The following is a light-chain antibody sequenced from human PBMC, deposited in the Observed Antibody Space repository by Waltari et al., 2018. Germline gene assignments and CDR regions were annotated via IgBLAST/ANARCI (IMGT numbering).Light chain of an antibody. CDR3: QQYGSSPT. CDR2: GAS. V-gene: IGKV3-20*01. Sequence: EIVLTQSPGTVSLSPGERATLSCRASQRVTNNYLAWYQRKPGLPPRLLMYGASTRASGIPDRVSGSGSGTDFTLTISRLEPEDFAVYYCQQYGSSPTFGQGTRLEIK. J-gene: IGKJ5*01. CDR1: QRVTNNY.